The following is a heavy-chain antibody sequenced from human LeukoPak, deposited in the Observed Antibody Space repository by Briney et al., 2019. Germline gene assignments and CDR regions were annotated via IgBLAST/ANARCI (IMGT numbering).Heavy chain of an antibody. J-gene: IGHJ4*02. CDR1: GYTFRSYG. CDR2: ISAYNGNT. Sequence: ASVKVSCKASGYTFRSYGIHWVRQAPGQGLEWMGWISAYNGNTNYAQKLQGRVTMTTDTSTSTAYMELRSLRSDDTAVYYCARLAAAYKKAMNNFDYWGQGTLVTVSS. CDR3: ARLAAAYKKAMNNFDY. D-gene: IGHD6-13*01. V-gene: IGHV1-18*01.